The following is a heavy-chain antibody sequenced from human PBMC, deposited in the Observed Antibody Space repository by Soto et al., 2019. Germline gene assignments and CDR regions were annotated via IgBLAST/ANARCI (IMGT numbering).Heavy chain of an antibody. CDR3: ARGGEGLRRRWFDP. D-gene: IGHD5-12*01. J-gene: IGHJ5*02. CDR2: IWYDGSNK. Sequence: QVQLVESGGGVVQPGRSPRLSCAASGFTFSSYGMHWVRQAPGKGLEWVAVIWYDGSNKYYADSVKGRFTISRDNSKNTLYLQMNSLRAEDTAVYYCARGGEGLRRRWFDPWGQGTLVTVSS. CDR1: GFTFSSYG. V-gene: IGHV3-33*01.